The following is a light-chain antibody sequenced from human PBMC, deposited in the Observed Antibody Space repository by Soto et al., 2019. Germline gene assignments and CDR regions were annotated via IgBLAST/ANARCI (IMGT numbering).Light chain of an antibody. J-gene: IGKJ2*01. Sequence: EIALTQSPGTLSLSPGERATLSCRASQSVSSGYLAWYQQKPGQAPRLLIYGASSRATGIPDRFSGSGSGTDFTLTISRLEPEDFAVYYCQQYGSSPYMYTFGQGTKVDIK. V-gene: IGKV3-20*01. CDR3: QQYGSSPYMYT. CDR1: QSVSSGY. CDR2: GAS.